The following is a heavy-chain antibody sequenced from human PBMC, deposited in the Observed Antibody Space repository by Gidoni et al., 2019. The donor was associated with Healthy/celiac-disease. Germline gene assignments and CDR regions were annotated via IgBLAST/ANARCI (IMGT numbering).Heavy chain of an antibody. CDR3: ARGLGPDILTGYSPLHPFDY. D-gene: IGHD3-9*01. CDR2: INHSGST. CDR1: GGSFSGYY. J-gene: IGHJ4*02. Sequence: QVQLQQWCAGLLKPSETLSLTCAVYGGSFSGYYWSWIRQPPGKGLEWIGEINHSGSTNYNPSLKSGVTISVDTSKNQFSLKLSAVTAADTAVYYCARGLGPDILTGYSPLHPFDYWGQGTLVTVSS. V-gene: IGHV4-34*01.